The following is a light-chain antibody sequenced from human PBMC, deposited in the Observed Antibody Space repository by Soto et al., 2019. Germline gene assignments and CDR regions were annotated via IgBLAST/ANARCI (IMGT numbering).Light chain of an antibody. Sequence: QSALTQPASVSGSPGQSITISCTGTSSDVGTYNYVSWYQQHPGKAPKVMIYDVSNRPSGVSNRFSGSKSGNTASLTISGLQAEDEADYHCCSYTTTSTWVFGGGTKVTVL. V-gene: IGLV2-14*03. CDR1: SSDVGTYNY. CDR2: DVS. J-gene: IGLJ3*02. CDR3: CSYTTTSTWV.